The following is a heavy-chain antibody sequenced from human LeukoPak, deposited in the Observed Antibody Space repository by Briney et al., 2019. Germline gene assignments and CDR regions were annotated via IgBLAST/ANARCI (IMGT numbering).Heavy chain of an antibody. D-gene: IGHD6-19*01. J-gene: IGHJ4*02. CDR2: IYYDGDT. CDR3: ARSRSYYFDH. CDR1: GDSINNPGYY. Sequence: SETLSLTCTVSGDSINNPGYYWGWIRRPPGKGLEWIGTIYYDGDTYYNASLKSRVTISVDTSNNQFSLRLGSVTAADTAVYYCARSRSYYFDHWGQGTLVTVSS. V-gene: IGHV4-39*01.